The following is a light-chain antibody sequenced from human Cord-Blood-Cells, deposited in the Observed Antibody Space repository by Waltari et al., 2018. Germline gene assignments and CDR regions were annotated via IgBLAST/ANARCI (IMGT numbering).Light chain of an antibody. V-gene: IGKV4-1*01. CDR3: QQYYSTPFT. CDR1: QSVLYSSKYKNY. Sequence: DIVMTKSPDSLAVSLGERATIHCKSSQSVLYSSKYKNYLACYQQKPGQPPKLLIYWASTRESGVPDRFSGSGSGTDFTLTISSLQAEDVAVYYCQQYYSTPFTFGPGTKVDIK. J-gene: IGKJ3*01. CDR2: WAS.